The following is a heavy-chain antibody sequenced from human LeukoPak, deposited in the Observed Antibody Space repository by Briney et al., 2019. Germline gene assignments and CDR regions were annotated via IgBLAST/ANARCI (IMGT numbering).Heavy chain of an antibody. D-gene: IGHD5-12*01. CDR2: INHSGST. Sequence: SETLSLTCAVYGGSFSGHYWSWIRQPPGKGLEWIGEINHSGSTNYNPSLTSRVTISLDTAKNQFSLRLSSVTAADTAVYYCARDGPRSGYDLGHFDNLGQGTLVTASS. CDR1: GGSFSGHY. J-gene: IGHJ4*02. V-gene: IGHV4-34*01. CDR3: ARDGPRSGYDLGHFDN.